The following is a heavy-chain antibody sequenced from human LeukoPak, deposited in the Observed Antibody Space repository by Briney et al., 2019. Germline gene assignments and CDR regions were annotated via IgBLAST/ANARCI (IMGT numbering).Heavy chain of an antibody. CDR3: ARDVKSPRDYYDSSGQLPFDI. V-gene: IGHV4-59*01. J-gene: IGHJ3*02. CDR1: GGSISSYY. CDR2: ICYSGST. Sequence: SETLSLTCTVSGGSISSYYWSWIRQPPGKGLEWIGYICYSGSTNYNPSLKSRVTISVDTSKNQFSLKLSSVTAADTAVYYCARDVKSPRDYYDSSGQLPFDIWGQGTMVTVSS. D-gene: IGHD3-22*01.